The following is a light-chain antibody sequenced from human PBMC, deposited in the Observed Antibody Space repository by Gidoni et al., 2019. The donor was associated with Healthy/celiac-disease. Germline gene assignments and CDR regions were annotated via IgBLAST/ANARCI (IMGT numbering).Light chain of an antibody. CDR2: AAS. V-gene: IGKV1-39*01. J-gene: IGKJ2*01. CDR1: QSISSY. CDR3: QQSYSTPYT. Sequence: DIQMPQSPSSLSAPVGDRVTITCRASQSISSYLNWYQQKPGKAPKLLIYAASSLQSGVPSRFSGSGSGTDFTLTISSLQPEDFATYYCQQSYSTPYTFXXXTKLEIK.